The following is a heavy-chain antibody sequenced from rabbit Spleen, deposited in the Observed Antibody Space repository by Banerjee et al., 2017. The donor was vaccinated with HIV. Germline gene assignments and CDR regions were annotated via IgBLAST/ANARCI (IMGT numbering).Heavy chain of an antibody. CDR1: GFSFSNSYW. CDR3: ARDTGSSFSTYGMDL. D-gene: IGHD8-1*01. V-gene: IGHV1S45*01. Sequence: QEQLVESRGGLVKPEGSLTLTCTASGFSFSNSYWICWVRQAPGKGLEWIACVRAGSSGATYYASWAKGRFTISKTSSTTVTLQVTSLTAADTATYFCARDTGSSFSTYGMDLWGPGTLVTVS. J-gene: IGHJ6*01. CDR2: VRAGSSGAT.